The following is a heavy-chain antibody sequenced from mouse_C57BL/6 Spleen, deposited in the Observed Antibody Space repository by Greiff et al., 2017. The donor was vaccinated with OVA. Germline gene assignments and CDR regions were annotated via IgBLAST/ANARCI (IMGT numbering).Heavy chain of an antibody. D-gene: IGHD1-1*01. V-gene: IGHV1-78*01. J-gene: IGHJ1*03. CDR1: GYTFTDHT. CDR3: ARGAGGDYGSSYGYFDV. Sequence: QVQLQQSEAELVKPGASVKISCKVSGYTFTDHTIHWMKQRPEQGLEWIGYIYPRDGSTKYNEKFKGKATLTADKSSSTAYMQLNSLTSEDSAVYFCARGAGGDYGSSYGYFDVWGTGTTVTVSS. CDR2: IYPRDGST.